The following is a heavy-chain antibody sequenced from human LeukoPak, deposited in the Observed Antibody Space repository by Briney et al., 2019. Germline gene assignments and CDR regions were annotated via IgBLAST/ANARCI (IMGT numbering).Heavy chain of an antibody. V-gene: IGHV4-34*01. J-gene: IGHJ4*02. CDR3: ARSFRTRITIFGSSTGYFDY. CDR1: GGSFSGYY. CDR2: INHSGST. Sequence: SETLSLTCAVYGGSFSGYYWSWIRQPPGKGLEWIGEINHSGSTNYNPSLKSRVTISVDTSKNQFSLKLSSVTAADAAVYYCARSFRTRITIFGSSTGYFDYWGQGTLVTVSS. D-gene: IGHD3-3*01.